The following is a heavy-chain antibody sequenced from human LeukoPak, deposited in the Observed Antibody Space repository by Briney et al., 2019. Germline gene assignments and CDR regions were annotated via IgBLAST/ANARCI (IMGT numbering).Heavy chain of an antibody. CDR2: FDPEDGET. V-gene: IGHV1-24*01. J-gene: IGHJ3*02. Sequence: GASVKVSCKVSGYTLTELSMHWVRQAPGKGLEWMGGFDPEDGETIYAQKFQGRVTMTEDTSTDTAYMELSSLSSEDTAVYYCATAVYGDYYAFDIWGQGTMVTVSS. D-gene: IGHD4-17*01. CDR1: GYTLTELS. CDR3: ATAVYGDYYAFDI.